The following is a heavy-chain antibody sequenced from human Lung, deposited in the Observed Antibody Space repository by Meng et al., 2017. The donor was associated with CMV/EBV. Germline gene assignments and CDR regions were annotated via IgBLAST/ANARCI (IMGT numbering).Heavy chain of an antibody. J-gene: IGHJ4*02. Sequence: QWQLQESGPGLVKPSPPLSLTCTVSGGSISSRSFYWNWIRQPAGKGLEWIGRLYATGSTNYNPSLESRATISVDTSKNQFSLRLDSVTAADTAVYYCARGPYSTGWCDFWGQGSLVTVSS. D-gene: IGHD6-19*01. CDR2: LYATGST. V-gene: IGHV4-61*02. CDR1: GGSISSRSFY. CDR3: ARGPYSTGWCDF.